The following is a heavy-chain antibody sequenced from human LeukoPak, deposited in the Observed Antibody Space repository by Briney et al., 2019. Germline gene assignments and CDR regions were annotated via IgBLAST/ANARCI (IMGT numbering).Heavy chain of an antibody. CDR1: GFTFSGYW. Sequence: PGGSLRRSCAASGFTFSGYWMHWVRQAPGKGLVWVSRVNSDGSSTSYADSVKGRFTISRDNAKNTLYLQMNSLRAEDTAVYYCANGYSSTWYNAFDIWGQGTMVTVSS. J-gene: IGHJ3*02. D-gene: IGHD6-13*01. CDR3: ANGYSSTWYNAFDI. CDR2: VNSDGSST. V-gene: IGHV3-74*01.